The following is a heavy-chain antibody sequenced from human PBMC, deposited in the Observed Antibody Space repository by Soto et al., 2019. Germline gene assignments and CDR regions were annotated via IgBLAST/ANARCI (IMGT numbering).Heavy chain of an antibody. V-gene: IGHV4-4*07. J-gene: IGHJ6*02. CDR2: FYTSGSP. CDR1: GASIRNYY. CDR3: ARDSAGCTGGICYADNYFGMDV. Sequence: SETLSLTCTVSGASIRNYYWSWIRQPAGRGLEWIGRFYTSGSPNYNPSLKSRVTMSVDMSKNQFSLKLNYVTAADTAVYFCARDSAGCTGGICYADNYFGMDVWGQGTTVTVSS. D-gene: IGHD2-2*01.